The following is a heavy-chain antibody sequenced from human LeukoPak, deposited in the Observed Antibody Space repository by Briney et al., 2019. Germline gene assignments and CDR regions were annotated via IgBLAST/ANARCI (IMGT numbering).Heavy chain of an antibody. D-gene: IGHD3-9*01. V-gene: IGHV3-64D*06. CDR2: ISSNGRST. Sequence: GGSLRLSCSASGFTFSSYAMHWVRQAPGKGLEYVSAISSNGRSTYYADSVKGRFTISRDNSKNTLYLQMSSLRAEDTAVYYCVKGMEDYDILTGVLDVWGQGTTVTVSS. CDR1: GFTFSSYA. CDR3: VKGMEDYDILTGVLDV. J-gene: IGHJ6*02.